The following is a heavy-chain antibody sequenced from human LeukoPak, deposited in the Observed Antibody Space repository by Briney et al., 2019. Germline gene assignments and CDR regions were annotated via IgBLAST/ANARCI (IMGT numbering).Heavy chain of an antibody. CDR1: GGSLSSSSYY. V-gene: IGHV4-39*06. CDR2: VFYGGIT. D-gene: IGHD3/OR15-3a*01. CDR3: ARARYYDFSPGYFTYYFDY. J-gene: IGHJ4*02. Sequence: SETLSLTCTDSGGSLSSSSYYWGWIRQPPGKGREWIVTVFYGGITDYNPSLKSRVPMPINTSKKHFTLNLNSVTAADTGVFCCARARYYDFSPGYFTYYFDYWGLGTLVTVSS.